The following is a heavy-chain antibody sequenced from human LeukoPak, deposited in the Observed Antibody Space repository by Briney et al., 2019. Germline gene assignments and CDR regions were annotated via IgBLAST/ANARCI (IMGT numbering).Heavy chain of an antibody. CDR3: ASLYSSSWSYYGMDV. J-gene: IGHJ6*04. CDR2: ISGSGSST. Sequence: PGGSLRLSCAASGFTSSSYAMSWVRQAPGKGLEWVSAISGSGSSTYYADSVKGRFTISRDNSKNTLYLQMNSLRAEDTAVYYCASLYSSSWSYYGMDVWGKGTTVTVSS. D-gene: IGHD6-13*01. V-gene: IGHV3-23*01. CDR1: GFTSSSYA.